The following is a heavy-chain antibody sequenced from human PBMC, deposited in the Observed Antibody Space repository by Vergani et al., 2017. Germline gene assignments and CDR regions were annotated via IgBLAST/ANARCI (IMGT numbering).Heavy chain of an antibody. Sequence: QVQLVQSGAEVKKPGASVKVFCKASGYTFTGYYMHWVRQAPGQGLEWMGWINPNSGGTNYAQKFQGRVTMTRDTSIRTAYMELCRLRSDDTALYYCARVLSGVVPPSYYMDVWGKGTTVTVSS. D-gene: IGHD3-3*01. CDR3: ARVLSGVVPPSYYMDV. CDR1: GYTFTGYY. V-gene: IGHV1-2*02. J-gene: IGHJ6*03. CDR2: INPNSGGT.